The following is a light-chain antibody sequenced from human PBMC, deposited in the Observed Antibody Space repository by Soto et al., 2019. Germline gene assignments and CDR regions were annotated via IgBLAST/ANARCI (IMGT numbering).Light chain of an antibody. CDR2: ENN. CDR1: SSNIGNNY. Sequence: QSVRTQPPSVSAAPGQQVTISCSGSSSNIGNNYVSWFQHLPGATPKLLIYENNRRPTGIPDRFSGSKSATSATLGITGLQTGDEADYYCGTWDHSVSGYVFGTGTEVTVL. V-gene: IGLV1-51*02. CDR3: GTWDHSVSGYV. J-gene: IGLJ1*01.